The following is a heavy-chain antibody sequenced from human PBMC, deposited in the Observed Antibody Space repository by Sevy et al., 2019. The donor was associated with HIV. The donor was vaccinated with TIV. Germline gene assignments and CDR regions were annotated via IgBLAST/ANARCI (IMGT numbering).Heavy chain of an antibody. CDR3: ARDRVTIFGVTIDYYFHY. CDR2: IYDSGSA. Sequence: SETLSLTCTVSGDSISNYYWSWIRQPAGKGLEWIGRIYDSGSATYNPSLESRVTMSADTTKNQLSLKLNSVTAADTAVYYCARDRVTIFGVTIDYYFHYWGQGTLVTVSS. V-gene: IGHV4-4*07. D-gene: IGHD3-3*01. CDR1: GDSISNYY. J-gene: IGHJ4*02.